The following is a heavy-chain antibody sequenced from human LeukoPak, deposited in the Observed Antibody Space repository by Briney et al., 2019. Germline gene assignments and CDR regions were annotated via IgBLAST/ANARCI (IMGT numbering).Heavy chain of an antibody. V-gene: IGHV3-30*04. J-gene: IGHJ4*02. CDR1: GFTFSSYA. Sequence: GGSLRLSCAASGFTFSSYAMHWVRQAPGKGLEWVAIISHDGSNKYYADSVKGLFTISRDNSKNTLYLQMNSLRAEDTAVYYCARKNADYDFWSGLSYFDYWGQGTLVTVSS. CDR3: ARKNADYDFWSGLSYFDY. CDR2: ISHDGSNK. D-gene: IGHD3-3*01.